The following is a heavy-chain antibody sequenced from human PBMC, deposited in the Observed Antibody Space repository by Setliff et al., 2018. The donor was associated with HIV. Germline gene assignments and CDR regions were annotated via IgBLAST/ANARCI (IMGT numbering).Heavy chain of an antibody. D-gene: IGHD1-26*01. Sequence: KPSETLSLTYAVYGGSFSGYHWNWIRQFPGKGLEWIGEINHTGNTQYNPSLKSRVTMSEETSKNQFSLKLKSVTAADTAIYFCARGKGGLVGPAEFDYWGPGTLVTVSS. CDR1: GGSFSGYH. V-gene: IGHV4-34*01. CDR3: ARGKGGLVGPAEFDY. CDR2: INHTGNT. J-gene: IGHJ4*02.